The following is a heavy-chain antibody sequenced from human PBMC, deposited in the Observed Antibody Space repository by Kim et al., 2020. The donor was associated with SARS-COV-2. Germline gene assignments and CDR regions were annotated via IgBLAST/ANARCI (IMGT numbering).Heavy chain of an antibody. Sequence: SETLSLTCTVSGGSISSSSYYWGWIRQPPGKGLEWIGSIYYSGSTYYNPSLKSRVTISVDTSKNQFSLKLSSVTAADTAVYYCARQVSHFDWLLWNYWGQGTLVTVSS. CDR1: GGSISSSSYY. CDR3: ARQVSHFDWLLWNY. CDR2: IYYSGST. D-gene: IGHD3-9*01. J-gene: IGHJ4*02. V-gene: IGHV4-39*01.